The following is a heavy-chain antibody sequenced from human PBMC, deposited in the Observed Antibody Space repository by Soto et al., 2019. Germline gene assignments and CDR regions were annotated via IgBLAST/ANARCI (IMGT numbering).Heavy chain of an antibody. CDR3: ARSPYDYIWGSYRREYFQH. CDR1: GGSFSGYY. V-gene: IGHV4-34*01. CDR2: INHSGST. J-gene: IGHJ1*01. D-gene: IGHD3-16*02. Sequence: QVQLQQWGAGLLKPSETLSLTCAVYGGSFSGYYWSWIRQPPGKGLEWIGEINHSGSTNYNPSLKSRVTISGDTSKNQFSLKLSFVTAADTAVYYCARSPYDYIWGSYRREYFQHWGQGTLVTVSS.